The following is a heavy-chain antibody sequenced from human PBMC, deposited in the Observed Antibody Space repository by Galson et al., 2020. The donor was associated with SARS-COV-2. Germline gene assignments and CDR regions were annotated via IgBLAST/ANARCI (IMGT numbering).Heavy chain of an antibody. D-gene: IGHD2-8*01. CDR3: AKTAKKRVVLMVYAIAYFDL. V-gene: IGHV3-23*01. J-gene: IGHJ2*01. Sequence: TGGSLRLSCAASGFTFSSYAMSWVRQAPGKGLEWVSAISGSGGSTYYADPVKGRFTISRDNSKNTLYLQMNSLRAEDTAVYYCAKTAKKRVVLMVYAIAYFDLWGRGTLVTVSS. CDR2: ISGSGGST. CDR1: GFTFSSYA.